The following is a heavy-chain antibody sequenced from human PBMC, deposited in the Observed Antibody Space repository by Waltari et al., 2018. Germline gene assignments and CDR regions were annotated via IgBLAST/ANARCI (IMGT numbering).Heavy chain of an antibody. CDR2: INQAGSLK. V-gene: IGHV3-7*01. CDR3: QLWPPPQFDY. D-gene: IGHD2-2*01. Sequence: EVQLLESGGGLVQPGGSLTLSCGASGFSFSSNWLTWVRQAPGKGLEWVATINQAGSLKYYVDFVKGRFTISTASTKNSLYLQMNSLRAEDTAVYPCQLWPPPQFDYWGQGTLVTVSS. CDR1: GFSFSSNW. J-gene: IGHJ4*02.